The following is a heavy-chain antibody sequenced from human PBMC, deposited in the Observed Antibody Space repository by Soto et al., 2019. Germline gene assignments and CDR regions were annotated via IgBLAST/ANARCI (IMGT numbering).Heavy chain of an antibody. D-gene: IGHD6-13*01. CDR3: ARDLRIAAAGNAFDI. V-gene: IGHV4-59*01. J-gene: IGHJ3*02. Sequence: SETLSLTCTVSGGSISSYYWSWIRQPPGKGLEWIGYIYYSGSTNYNPSLKSRVTMSVVTSKNQFSLKLSSVTAADTAIYYCARDLRIAAAGNAFDIWGQGTMVTVS. CDR2: IYYSGST. CDR1: GGSISSYY.